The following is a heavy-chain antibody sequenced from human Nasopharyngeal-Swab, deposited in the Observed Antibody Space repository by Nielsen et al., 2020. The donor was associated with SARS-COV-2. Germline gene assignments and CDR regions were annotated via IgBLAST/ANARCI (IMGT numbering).Heavy chain of an antibody. D-gene: IGHD2-15*01. V-gene: IGHV3-7*01. CDR2: IKQDGSEK. Sequence: GESLKISCAAPGFTFSSYWMSWVRQAPGKGLEWVANIKQDGSEKYYVDSVKGRFTISRDNAKNSLYLQMNSLRAEDTAVYYCARIGFPGWDYWGQGTLVTVSS. CDR3: ARIGFPGWDY. CDR1: GFTFSSYW. J-gene: IGHJ4*02.